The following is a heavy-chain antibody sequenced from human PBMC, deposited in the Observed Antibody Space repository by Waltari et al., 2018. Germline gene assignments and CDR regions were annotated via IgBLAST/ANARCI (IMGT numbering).Heavy chain of an antibody. J-gene: IGHJ4*02. D-gene: IGHD6-13*01. CDR1: GYTFTGYY. CDR3: ATTRGVAAAGGAIDY. Sequence: QVQLVQSGAEVKKPGASVKVSCKASGYTFTGYYMHWVRQAPGQGLEWMGRINPNSGGTNYAQKFQGRVTMTRDTSISTAYMELSRLRSDDTAVYYCATTRGVAAAGGAIDYWGQGTLVTVSS. CDR2: INPNSGGT. V-gene: IGHV1-2*06.